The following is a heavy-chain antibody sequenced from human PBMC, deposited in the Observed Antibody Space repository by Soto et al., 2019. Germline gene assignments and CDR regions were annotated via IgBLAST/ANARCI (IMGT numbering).Heavy chain of an antibody. V-gene: IGHV1-69*02. CDR1: GDTFTFYS. CDR3: ASSYGSGYRAFDY. Sequence: QVQLVQSGAEVKXXGXSXXXXCKASGDTFTFYSINWVRQAPGLGLEWMGRINPILSMSNYAQRFQGRVTMTADKSTSTAYMELSSLRSEDTAIYYCASSYGSGYRAFDYWGQGALVTVSS. D-gene: IGHD3-10*01. CDR2: INPILSMS. J-gene: IGHJ4*02.